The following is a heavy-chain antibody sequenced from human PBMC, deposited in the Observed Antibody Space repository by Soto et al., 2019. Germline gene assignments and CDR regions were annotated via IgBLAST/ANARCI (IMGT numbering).Heavy chain of an antibody. J-gene: IGHJ4*02. CDR1: GGTFSSYT. V-gene: IGHV1-69*02. D-gene: IGHD5-12*01. CDR3: AAPPRESGYGNFDY. Sequence: QVQLVQSGAEVKKPGSSVKVSCKASGGTFSSYTISWVRQAPGQGLEWMGRIIPILGIANYAQKFQGRVTITADKSTSTAYMELSSLRSEDTAVYYCAAPPRESGYGNFDYWGQGTLVTVSS. CDR2: IIPILGIA.